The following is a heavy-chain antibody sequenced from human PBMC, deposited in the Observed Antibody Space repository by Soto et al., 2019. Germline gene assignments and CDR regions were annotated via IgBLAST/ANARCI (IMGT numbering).Heavy chain of an antibody. CDR2: INSDGSTT. D-gene: IGHD5-18*01. CDR3: ARVNPGYSYVNY. V-gene: IGHV3-74*01. CDR1: GFTFSSYW. Sequence: EVQLVESGGGLVQPGGSLRLSCAASGFTFSSYWMLWVRQAPGKGLVWVSRINSDGSTTSYADSVKGRFTISRDKAKNTLYLQMNTLRAEDTAVYYCARVNPGYSYVNYWGQGTLVIGSS. J-gene: IGHJ4*02.